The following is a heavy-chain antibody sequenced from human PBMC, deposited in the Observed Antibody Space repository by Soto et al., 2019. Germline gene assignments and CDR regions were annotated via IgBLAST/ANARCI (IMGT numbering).Heavy chain of an antibody. D-gene: IGHD3-10*01. V-gene: IGHV4-34*01. J-gene: IGHJ4*01. CDR1: GGSFSGYY. CDR3: ARGSPVLIWFGEKKDFDY. Sequence: PSETLSLTCAVYGGSFSGYYWSWIRQSPGKGLEWIGEINHSGSTNYNPSLKSRVTISVDTSKNQFSLKLSSVTAADTAVYYCARGSPVLIWFGEKKDFDYWGRGTLVTVSS. CDR2: INHSGST.